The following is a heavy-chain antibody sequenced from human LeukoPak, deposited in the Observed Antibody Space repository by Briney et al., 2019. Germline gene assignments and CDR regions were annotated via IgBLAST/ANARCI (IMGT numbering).Heavy chain of an antibody. D-gene: IGHD1-26*01. Sequence: SETLSLTCTVSVGSISSSLYYYGCIRQTPGKWLEWIGSFYSTGSTYYNPSFRSPVTTSVDTSKNKFSLKRSSLTAADTPVYSCAARYSRTYYWHSWGQGTLVTVSS. CDR1: VGSISSSLYY. V-gene: IGHV4-39*01. CDR3: AARYSRTYYWHS. J-gene: IGHJ4*02. CDR2: FYSTGST.